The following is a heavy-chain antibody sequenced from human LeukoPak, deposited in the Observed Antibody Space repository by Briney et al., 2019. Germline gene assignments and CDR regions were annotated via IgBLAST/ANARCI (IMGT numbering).Heavy chain of an antibody. Sequence: PGGSLRLSCAASGFTFSSYGMHWVRQAPGKGLEWEAVISYDGSNKYYPDSVKGRFTISRDNSKNTLYLQMNSLRAEDTAVYYCAKDPRKSYYGDYYYYMDVWGKGTTVTVSS. CDR2: ISYDGSNK. CDR3: AKDPRKSYYGDYYYYMDV. D-gene: IGHD3-22*01. V-gene: IGHV3-30*18. J-gene: IGHJ6*03. CDR1: GFTFSSYG.